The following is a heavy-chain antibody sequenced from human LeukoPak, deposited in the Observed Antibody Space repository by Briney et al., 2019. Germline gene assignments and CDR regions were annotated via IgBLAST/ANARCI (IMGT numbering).Heavy chain of an antibody. CDR1: GYTFTSYG. J-gene: IGHJ2*01. V-gene: IGHV1-18*01. Sequence: ASVKVSCKASGYTFTSYGISWVRQAPGQGLEGMGWISAHNGNTNYAQKLQGRVTMTTDTSTSTAYMELRSLRSDDTAVYYCARDTLTPTVVTGWGHFDLWGRGTLVTVSS. CDR3: ARDTLTPTVVTGWGHFDL. CDR2: ISAHNGNT. D-gene: IGHD4-23*01.